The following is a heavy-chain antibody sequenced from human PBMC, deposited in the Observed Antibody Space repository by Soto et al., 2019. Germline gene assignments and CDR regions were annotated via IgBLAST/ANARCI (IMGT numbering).Heavy chain of an antibody. D-gene: IGHD6-19*01. CDR2: ISYDGSNK. CDR3: AREGLVRWVRYYYYGMDV. V-gene: IGHV3-30-3*01. J-gene: IGHJ6*02. Sequence: QPGGSLRLSCAASGFTFSSYAMHWVRQAPGKGLEWVAVISYDGSNKYYADSVKGRFTISRDNSKNTLYLQMNSLRAEDTAVYYCAREGLVRWVRYYYYGMDVWGQGTTVTVSS. CDR1: GFTFSSYA.